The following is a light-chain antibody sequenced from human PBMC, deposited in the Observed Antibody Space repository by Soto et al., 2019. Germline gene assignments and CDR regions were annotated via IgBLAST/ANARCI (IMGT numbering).Light chain of an antibody. CDR2: GDS. Sequence: QSVLTQPPSVSGAPGQRVTISCTGSSSNIGAGYNVHWYQQVPGTAPKLLIYGDSNRPSGVPDRFSGSKSGTSASLAITGLQAEDEADYYGQSYDSSLSGWLFGGGTKRAVL. CDR3: QSYDSSLSGWL. CDR1: SSNIGAGYN. J-gene: IGLJ3*02. V-gene: IGLV1-40*01.